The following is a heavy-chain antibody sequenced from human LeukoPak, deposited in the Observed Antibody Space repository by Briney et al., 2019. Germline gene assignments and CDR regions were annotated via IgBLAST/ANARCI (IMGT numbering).Heavy chain of an antibody. CDR2: MNPNSGNT. CDR1: GYTFTSYD. Sequence: RASVKVSCKASGYTFTSYDINWVRQATGQGLEWMGWMNPNSGNTGYAQKFQGRVTMTRNTSISTAYMELSSLRSEDTAVYYCARRGPYSSSWYHYYYGMDVWGQGTTVTASS. J-gene: IGHJ6*02. CDR3: ARRGPYSSSWYHYYYGMDV. D-gene: IGHD6-13*01. V-gene: IGHV1-8*01.